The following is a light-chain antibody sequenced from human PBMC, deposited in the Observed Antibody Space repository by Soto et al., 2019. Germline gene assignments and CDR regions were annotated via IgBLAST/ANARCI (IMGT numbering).Light chain of an antibody. CDR2: AAS. J-gene: IGKJ1*01. Sequence: DIQLTQSPSFLSPSVGDRVTITCRASQGISNYLAWYQQEPGKAPKLLIYAASTLQSGVPSSFSGSGSGTEFTLTISSLQSEDFAVYYCQEYIQWPPGMFGPGTKVDIK. V-gene: IGKV1-9*01. CDR3: QEYIQWPPGM. CDR1: QGISNY.